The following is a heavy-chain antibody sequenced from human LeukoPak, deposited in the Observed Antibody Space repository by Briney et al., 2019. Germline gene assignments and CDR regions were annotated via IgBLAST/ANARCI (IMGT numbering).Heavy chain of an antibody. D-gene: IGHD6-19*01. J-gene: IGHJ4*02. CDR3: ARGGVAGPRDY. CDR2: ISSSGSTI. CDR1: GFTFSSYE. Sequence: PGGSLRLSCAASGFTFSSYEMNWVRQAPGKGLEWVSYISSSGSTIYYADSVKGRFTISKDNAKNSLYLQMNSLRAKDTAVYYCARGGVAGPRDYWGQGTLVTVSS. V-gene: IGHV3-48*03.